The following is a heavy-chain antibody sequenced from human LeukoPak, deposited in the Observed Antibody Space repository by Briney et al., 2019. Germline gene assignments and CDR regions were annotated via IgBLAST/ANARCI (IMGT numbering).Heavy chain of an antibody. D-gene: IGHD6-13*01. J-gene: IGHJ5*02. CDR1: GYTFTGYY. V-gene: IGHV1-2*02. CDR3: ARDRFAAAGNWFDP. CDR2: INPNSGGT. Sequence: ASVKVSCKASGYTFTGYYMHLVRQAPGQGLEWMGWINPNSGGTNYAQKFQGRVTMTRDTSISTAYMELSRLRSDDTAVYYCARDRFAAAGNWFDPWGQGTLVTVSS.